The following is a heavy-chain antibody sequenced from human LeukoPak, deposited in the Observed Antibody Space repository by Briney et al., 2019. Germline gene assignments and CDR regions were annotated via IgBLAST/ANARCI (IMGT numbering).Heavy chain of an antibody. CDR2: IKQDGSEK. J-gene: IGHJ4*02. D-gene: IGHD1-26*01. CDR1: GFTFSSYW. Sequence: SGGSLRLSCAASGFTFSSYWMNWARQAPGKGLEWVANIKQDGSEKYYVDSVKGRFTISRDNAKNSLYLQMNSLRAEDTAVYYCASPKTPSGSYGDFDYWGQGTLVTVSS. V-gene: IGHV3-7*03. CDR3: ASPKTPSGSYGDFDY.